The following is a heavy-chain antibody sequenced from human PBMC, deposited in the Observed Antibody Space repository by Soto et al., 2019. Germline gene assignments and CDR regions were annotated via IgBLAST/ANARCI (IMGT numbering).Heavy chain of an antibody. CDR2: INGVNGNT. D-gene: IGHD1-1*01. CDR3: ARAPRLTQLSA. J-gene: IGHJ5*02. V-gene: IGHV1-3*01. Sequence: RASVKVSCKASGYTFTTSGMHWVRQAPGQGLEWVGWINGVNGNTKYSQKFQDRVTITRDSSASTAYMELSGLTSDDTGVFYCARAPRLTQLSAWGQGTLVTVSS. CDR1: GYTFTTSG.